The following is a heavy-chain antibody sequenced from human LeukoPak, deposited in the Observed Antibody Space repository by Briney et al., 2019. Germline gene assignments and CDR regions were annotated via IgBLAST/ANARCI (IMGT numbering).Heavy chain of an antibody. CDR1: GFTFSSYA. J-gene: IGHJ3*02. Sequence: GGSLRLSCAASGFTFSSYAMHWVRQAPGKGLEWVAVISYDGSNKYYADSVKGRFTISRDNSKNTLYLQMNSLRAEDTAVYYCARSGSGIADAFDIWGQGTMVTVSS. D-gene: IGHD6-13*01. CDR3: ARSGSGIADAFDI. V-gene: IGHV3-30-3*01. CDR2: ISYDGSNK.